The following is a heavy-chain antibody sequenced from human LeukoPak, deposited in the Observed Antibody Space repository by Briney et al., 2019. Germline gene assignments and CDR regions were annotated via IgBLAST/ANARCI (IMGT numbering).Heavy chain of an antibody. CDR2: ISGSGATT. CDR1: GFTFSSYA. D-gene: IGHD6-13*01. V-gene: IGHV3-23*01. CDR3: SRAPNSSTWYMGGFDY. Sequence: GGSLRLSCAASGFTFSSYAMSWVRQAPGKGLEWVSAISGSGATTYYADSVKGRFTISRDNSKNTLYLQMNSLRAEDTAMYYCSRAPNSSTWYMGGFDYWGQGTLVTVSS. J-gene: IGHJ4*02.